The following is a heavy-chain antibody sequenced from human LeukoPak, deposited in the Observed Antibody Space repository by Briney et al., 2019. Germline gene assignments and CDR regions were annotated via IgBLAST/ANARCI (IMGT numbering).Heavy chain of an antibody. J-gene: IGHJ4*02. CDR2: ISGSGGST. CDR3: AKGGGGITMIVVVITTWDY. CDR1: GFTFSSYA. V-gene: IGHV3-23*01. Sequence: GGSLRLSCAASGFTFSSYAMSWVRQAPGKGLEWVSAISGSGGSTHYADSVKGRFTISRDNSKNTLYLQMNSLRAEDTAVYYCAKGGGGITMIVVVITTWDYWGQGTLVTVSS. D-gene: IGHD3-22*01.